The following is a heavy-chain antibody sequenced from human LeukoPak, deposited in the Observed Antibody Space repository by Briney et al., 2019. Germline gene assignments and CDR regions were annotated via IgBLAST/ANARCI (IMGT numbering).Heavy chain of an antibody. Sequence: ASVKVSCKASGYAFTGYYMHWVRQAPGQGLECMGWINPNSGGTNYAQKFQGRVTMTRDTSISTAYMELSRLRSDDTAVYYCARDFDFWSGYSHGMDVWGQGTTVTVSS. V-gene: IGHV1-2*02. CDR1: GYAFTGYY. D-gene: IGHD3-3*01. CDR3: ARDFDFWSGYSHGMDV. J-gene: IGHJ6*02. CDR2: INPNSGGT.